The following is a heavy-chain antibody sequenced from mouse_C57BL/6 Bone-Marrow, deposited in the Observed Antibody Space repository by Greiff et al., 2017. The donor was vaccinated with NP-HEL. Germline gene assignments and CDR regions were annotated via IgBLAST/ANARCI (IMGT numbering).Heavy chain of an antibody. CDR1: GYSITSDY. CDR3: ARLLYDYDPYYDY. V-gene: IGHV3-8*01. J-gene: IGHJ2*01. CDR2: ISYSGST. Sequence: EVQRVESGPGLAKPSQTLSLTCSVTGYSITSDYWNWIRQFPGNKLEYMGYISYSGSTYYYPSLYSRISITRDTSKSQYYLQLNSVTTEDTATYYCARLLYDYDPYYDYWGQGTTLTVSA. D-gene: IGHD2-4*01.